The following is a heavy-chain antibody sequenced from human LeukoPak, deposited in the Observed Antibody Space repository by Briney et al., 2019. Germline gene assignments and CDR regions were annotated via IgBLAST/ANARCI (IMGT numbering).Heavy chain of an antibody. J-gene: IGHJ4*02. CDR1: GFTFSTFW. Sequence: PGGSLRLSCAASGFTFSTFWMNWVRQAPGKGLEWVANIQQDGSERNYVDSVKGRFTISRDNAKNSLFLQMNSLRAEDTAMYYCARYSGSRHTLDYWGQGILVTVSS. CDR2: IQQDGSER. D-gene: IGHD1-26*01. CDR3: ARYSGSRHTLDY. V-gene: IGHV3-7*03.